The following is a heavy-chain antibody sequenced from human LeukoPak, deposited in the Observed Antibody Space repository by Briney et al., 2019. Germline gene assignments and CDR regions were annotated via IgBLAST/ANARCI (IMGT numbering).Heavy chain of an antibody. CDR2: INHSGST. CDR3: ARFGALMATIAFFDY. J-gene: IGHJ4*02. Sequence: SETLSLTCTVSGYSISSGYYWSWIRQPPGKGLEWIGEINHSGSTKYNPSLKSRVTISVDTSKNQFSLKLSSVTAADTAVYYCARFGALMATIAFFDYWGQGTLVTVSS. CDR1: GYSISSGYY. V-gene: IGHV4-38-2*02. D-gene: IGHD5-24*01.